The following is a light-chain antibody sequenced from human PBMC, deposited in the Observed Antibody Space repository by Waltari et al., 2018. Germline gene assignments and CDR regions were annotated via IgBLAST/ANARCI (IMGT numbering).Light chain of an antibody. Sequence: QSALTQPPSASGSAGQSVTIPCTGNTTDPRNFKYVSWYQQPPGKAPKPLLYEIDRPPSGVPYRVSVSKSCAAAALTVPGLQAEDEAIYFCSSWTDSSRTGKLSFGGGTELTVL. CDR3: SSWTDSSRTGKLS. V-gene: IGLV2-8*01. CDR2: EID. CDR1: TTDPRNFKY. J-gene: IGLJ2*01.